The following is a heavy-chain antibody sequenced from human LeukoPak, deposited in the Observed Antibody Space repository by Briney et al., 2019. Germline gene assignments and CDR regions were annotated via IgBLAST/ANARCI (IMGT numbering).Heavy chain of an antibody. D-gene: IGHD3-10*01. V-gene: IGHV3-13*01. CDR1: GFTFSSYD. CDR2: IGTAGDT. CDR3: ARGKAGVDFDY. Sequence: PGGSLRLSCAASGFTFSSYDMHWVRQATEKGLEWVSAIGTAGDTYYPGSVKGRFTISRENAKNSLYLQMNSLRAGDTAVYYCARGKAGVDFDYWGQGTLVTVSS. J-gene: IGHJ4*02.